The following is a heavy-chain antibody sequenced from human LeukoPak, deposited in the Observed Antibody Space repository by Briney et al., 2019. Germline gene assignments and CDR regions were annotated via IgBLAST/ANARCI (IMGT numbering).Heavy chain of an antibody. CDR1: GVSNSSGGYY. CDR3: ARAGYYDFWSGYLYYFDY. J-gene: IGHJ4*02. CDR2: IYYSGST. D-gene: IGHD3-3*01. Sequence: TSETLSLTCTVSGVSNSSGGYYWSWLRQHPGKGLEWIGYIYYSGSTYYNPSLKSRVTISVDTSKNQFSLKLSSVTAADTAVYYCARAGYYDFWSGYLYYFDYWGQGTLVTVSS. V-gene: IGHV4-31*03.